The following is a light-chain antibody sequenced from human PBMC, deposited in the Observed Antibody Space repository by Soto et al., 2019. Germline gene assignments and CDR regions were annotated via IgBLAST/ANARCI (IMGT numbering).Light chain of an antibody. CDR1: QCVSSS. V-gene: IGKV3-11*01. CDR3: QQRSNWPLS. Sequence: EIVLTQSPVTLSWSPGERATLSCRASQCVSSSLAWYQQKPGQAPRLLIYDASNRATGIPARFSGSGSETDFNLTVSSLEPEDFAVYYCQQRSNWPLSFGGGTKVEIK. J-gene: IGKJ4*01. CDR2: DAS.